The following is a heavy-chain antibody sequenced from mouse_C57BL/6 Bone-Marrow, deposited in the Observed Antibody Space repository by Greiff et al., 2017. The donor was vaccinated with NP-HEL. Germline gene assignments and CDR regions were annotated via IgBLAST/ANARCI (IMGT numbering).Heavy chain of an antibody. V-gene: IGHV1-81*01. Sequence: QVQLQQSGAELARPGASVKLSCKASGYTFTSYGISWVKQRTGQGLEWIGEIYPRSGNNYYNEKFKGKATLTADNSSSTAYMELRSLTSEDSAVYLCARWETYYSNDVVNWDFDVGGTGTTVTVSS. D-gene: IGHD2-12*01. CDR3: ARWETYYSNDVVNWDFDV. J-gene: IGHJ1*03. CDR1: GYTFTSYG. CDR2: IYPRSGNN.